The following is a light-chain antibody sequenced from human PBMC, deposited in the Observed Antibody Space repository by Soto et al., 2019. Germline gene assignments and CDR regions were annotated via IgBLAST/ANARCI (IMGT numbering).Light chain of an antibody. Sequence: QSVLTQPASVSGSPGQSITISCTGTSSDVGAYNYVSWYQQHPGKAPKLPIYEVSNRPSGVSNRFSGSKSGNTASLTISGLQAEDEADYYCSSYTTSSTYVFGPGTKVTVL. J-gene: IGLJ1*01. CDR3: SSYTTSSTYV. CDR1: SSDVGAYNY. CDR2: EVS. V-gene: IGLV2-14*03.